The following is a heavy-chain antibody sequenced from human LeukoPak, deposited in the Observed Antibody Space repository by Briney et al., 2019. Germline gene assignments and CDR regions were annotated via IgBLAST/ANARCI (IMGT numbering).Heavy chain of an antibody. V-gene: IGHV3-15*01. CDR2: IRSKVDGGTA. J-gene: IGHJ4*02. D-gene: IGHD2-2*01. CDR3: IIYIGSSAWN. Sequence: GGSLRLSCAASGFSFNNAWMNWVRQAPGKGLEWVGRIRSKVDGGTADYAPPVKARFTISRDDSKNTLYLQMNSLKTEDTAMYYCIIYIGSSAWNGGQGTLVTVSS. CDR1: GFSFNNAW.